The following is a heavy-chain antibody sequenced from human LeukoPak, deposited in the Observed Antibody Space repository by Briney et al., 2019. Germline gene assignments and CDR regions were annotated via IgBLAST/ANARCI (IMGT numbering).Heavy chain of an antibody. D-gene: IGHD6-13*01. CDR1: GGTFSSYA. V-gene: IGHV1-69*13. CDR3: ARDRGIAAAGTQMDAFDI. CDR2: IIPIFGTA. J-gene: IGHJ3*02. Sequence: GASVKVSCKASGGTFSSYAINWVRQAPGQGLEWMGGIIPIFGTANYAQKFQGRVTITADESTSTAYMELSSLRSEDTAVYYCARDRGIAAAGTQMDAFDIWGQGTMVTVSS.